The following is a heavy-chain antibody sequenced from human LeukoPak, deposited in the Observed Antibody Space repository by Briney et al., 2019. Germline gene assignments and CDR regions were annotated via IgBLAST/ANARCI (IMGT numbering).Heavy chain of an antibody. J-gene: IGHJ6*03. CDR3: ARHPVLGSYGSYYYYMDV. Sequence: GESLKISCKGSGYSFTSYWIGWVRQMPGKGLEWIGIIYPGDSDTRYSPSFQGQVTISADKSISTAYLQWSSLKASDTAMYYCARHPVLGSYGSYYYYMDVWGKGTTVTVSS. CDR1: GYSFTSYW. CDR2: IYPGDSDT. D-gene: IGHD5-18*01. V-gene: IGHV5-51*01.